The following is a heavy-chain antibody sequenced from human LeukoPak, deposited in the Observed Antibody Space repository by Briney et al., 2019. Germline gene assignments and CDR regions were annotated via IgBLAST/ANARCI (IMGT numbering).Heavy chain of an antibody. V-gene: IGHV4-4*07. J-gene: IGHJ4*02. D-gene: IGHD6-13*01. CDR2: IYTSGST. CDR3: ATSTPAAVRY. Sequence: SETLSLTCIVSGGSISSYYWSWIRQPAAPGLEWVGRIYTSGSTNYNPSLTSRVTMSVDTSKNQFSLKLSSVTAADTAVYYCATSTPAAVRYWGQGTLVTVS. CDR1: GGSISSYY.